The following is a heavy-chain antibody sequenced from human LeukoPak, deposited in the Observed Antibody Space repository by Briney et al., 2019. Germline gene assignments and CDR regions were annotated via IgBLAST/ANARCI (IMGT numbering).Heavy chain of an antibody. CDR3: ARAPLYDSSGYYSESFDI. V-gene: IGHV3-21*01. Sequence: GGSLRLSCAASGFTFSSYSMNWVRQAPGKGLEWVSSISSSSSYIYYADSVKGRLTISRDNAKNSLYLQMNSLRAEDTAVYYCARAPLYDSSGYYSESFDIWGQGTMVTVSS. CDR2: ISSSSSYI. CDR1: GFTFSSYS. J-gene: IGHJ3*02. D-gene: IGHD3-22*01.